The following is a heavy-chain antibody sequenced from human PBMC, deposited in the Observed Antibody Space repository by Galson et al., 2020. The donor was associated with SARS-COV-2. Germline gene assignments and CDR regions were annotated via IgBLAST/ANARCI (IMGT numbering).Heavy chain of an antibody. CDR1: GGSFSGYY. CDR3: ARGGVAAAGLGDYYYYGMDV. Sequence: SETLSLTCAVYGGSFSGYYWSWIRQPPGKGLEWIGEINHSGSTTYNPSLKSRVTISVDTSKNQFSLKLSSVTAADTAVYYCARGGVAAAGLGDYYYYGMDVWGQGTTVTVSS. J-gene: IGHJ6*02. D-gene: IGHD6-13*01. V-gene: IGHV4-34*01. CDR2: INHSGST.